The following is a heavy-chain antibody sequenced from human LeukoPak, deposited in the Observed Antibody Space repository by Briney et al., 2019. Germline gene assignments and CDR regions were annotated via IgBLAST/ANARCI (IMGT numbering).Heavy chain of an antibody. D-gene: IGHD5-18*01. CDR3: ARDAVDTANAV. Sequence: GGSLRLSCAASGFIFTNYVMSWVRQAPGKGLVWVSHINSDGSITSYADSVKGRFTISRDNAKNTLYLQMNSLRAEDTAVYYCARDAVDTANAVWGQGTTVTVSS. J-gene: IGHJ6*02. V-gene: IGHV3-74*01. CDR2: INSDGSIT. CDR1: GFIFTNYV.